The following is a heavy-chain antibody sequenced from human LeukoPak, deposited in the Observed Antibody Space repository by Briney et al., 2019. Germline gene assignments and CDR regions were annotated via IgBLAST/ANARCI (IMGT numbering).Heavy chain of an antibody. J-gene: IGHJ4*02. V-gene: IGHV3-23*01. Sequence: PGGSLGLSCAASGFTFTSYSMNWVRQAPGKGLEWVSTISGGGGSTYYADSVKGRFTISRDNSKNTLYLQVNSLRAEDTAVYYCAKGGKWDVTPFDYWGQGTLVTVFS. CDR1: GFTFTSYS. CDR2: ISGGGGST. D-gene: IGHD1-26*01. CDR3: AKGGKWDVTPFDY.